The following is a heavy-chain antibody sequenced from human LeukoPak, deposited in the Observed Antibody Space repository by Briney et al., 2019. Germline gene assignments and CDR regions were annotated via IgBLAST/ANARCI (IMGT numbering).Heavy chain of an antibody. Sequence: GGSLRLFCAASGFTFSNYAMSWVRQAPGKGLEWVSGISGSGGDTYYADSVKGRFTISRDNSKNTLYLQMNSLRAEDTAVYYCAKDRSCTNNICHGDFDYWGQGTLVTVSS. V-gene: IGHV3-23*01. CDR2: ISGSGGDT. J-gene: IGHJ4*02. CDR1: GFTFSNYA. D-gene: IGHD2-8*01. CDR3: AKDRSCTNNICHGDFDY.